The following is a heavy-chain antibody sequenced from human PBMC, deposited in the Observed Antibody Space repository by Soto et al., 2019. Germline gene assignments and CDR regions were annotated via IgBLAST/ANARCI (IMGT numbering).Heavy chain of an antibody. CDR1: GYTFTTYA. CDR3: ARRRLLIEDYSGMDV. V-gene: IGHV1-18*04. Sequence: ASVKVSCKTSGYTFTTYAITWVRQAPGQGLEWMGWINTYNGNTTYAQRLQGRVTMTTDTSTRTAYLDLRSLRSDDTAVYYCARRRLLIEDYSGMDVWGQGTTVTVSS. D-gene: IGHD5-18*01. J-gene: IGHJ6*02. CDR2: INTYNGNT.